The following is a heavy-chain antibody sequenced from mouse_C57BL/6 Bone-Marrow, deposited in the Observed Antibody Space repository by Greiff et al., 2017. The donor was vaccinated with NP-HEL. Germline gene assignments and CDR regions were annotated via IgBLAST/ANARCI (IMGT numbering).Heavy chain of an antibody. D-gene: IGHD1-1*01. CDR3: ARYHYGSSYPFAY. V-gene: IGHV1-19*01. J-gene: IGHJ3*01. Sequence: EVQRVESGPVLVKPGASVKMSCKASGYTFTDYYMNWVKQSHGKSLEWIGVINPYNGGTSYNQKFKGKATLTVDKSSSTAYMELNSLTSEDSAVYYCARYHYGSSYPFAYWGQGTLVTVSA. CDR1: GYTFTDYY. CDR2: INPYNGGT.